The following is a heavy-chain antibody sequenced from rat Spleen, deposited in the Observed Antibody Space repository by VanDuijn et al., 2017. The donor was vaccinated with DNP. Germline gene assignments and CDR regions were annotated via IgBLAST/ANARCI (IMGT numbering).Heavy chain of an antibody. CDR1: GFTFSNYD. J-gene: IGHJ2*01. V-gene: IGHV5-7*01. CDR2: INYDGSST. Sequence: EVQLVESGGDLVQPGRSMTLSCAASGFTFSNYDMAWVRQAPKKGLEWVATINYDGSSTYYRDSVKGRFTISRNNAESTLYLQMDSLRSEDTATYYCARWYSSGFCFDYWGQGVMVTVSS. D-gene: IGHD4-3*01. CDR3: ARWYSSGFCFDY.